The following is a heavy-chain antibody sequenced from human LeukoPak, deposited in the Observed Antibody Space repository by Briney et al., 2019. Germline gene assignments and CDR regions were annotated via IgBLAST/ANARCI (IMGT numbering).Heavy chain of an antibody. Sequence: ASVKVSCKASGYTFTGYYMHWVRQAPGQGLEWMGWINPNSGGTNYAQKFQGRVTMTRDTSISTAYMELSRLRSDDTAVYYCARGMRYFDWLLRIDAFDIWGQGQWSPSLQ. CDR3: ARGMRYFDWLLRIDAFDI. CDR1: GYTFTGYY. D-gene: IGHD3-9*01. J-gene: IGHJ3*02. V-gene: IGHV1-2*02. CDR2: INPNSGGT.